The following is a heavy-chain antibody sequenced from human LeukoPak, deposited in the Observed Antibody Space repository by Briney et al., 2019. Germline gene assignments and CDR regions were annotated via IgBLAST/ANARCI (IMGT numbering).Heavy chain of an antibody. CDR3: AKQPYDFWSGYCDY. CDR1: GFTFSSYG. V-gene: IGHV3-30*02. Sequence: GGSLRLSCAASGFTFSSYGMDWVRQAPGKGLEWVAFIRYDGSNKYYADSVKGRFTISRDNSKNTLYLQMNSLRAEDTAVYYCAKQPYDFWSGYCDYWGQGTLVTVSS. D-gene: IGHD3-3*01. CDR2: IRYDGSNK. J-gene: IGHJ4*02.